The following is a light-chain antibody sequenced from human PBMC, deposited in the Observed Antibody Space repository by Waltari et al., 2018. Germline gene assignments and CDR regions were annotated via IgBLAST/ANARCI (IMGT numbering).Light chain of an antibody. CDR1: QMISNY. CDR2: GAS. Sequence: DTQRTQSLSSLSASVGDRVTITCRASQMISNYLNWYQQKPGKAPKLVIYGASSLESGVPSRFSGSGSGTDFTLTITSLQPEDSATYYCQESYSSVFTFGGGTKVEIK. CDR3: QESYSSVFT. J-gene: IGKJ4*01. V-gene: IGKV1-39*01.